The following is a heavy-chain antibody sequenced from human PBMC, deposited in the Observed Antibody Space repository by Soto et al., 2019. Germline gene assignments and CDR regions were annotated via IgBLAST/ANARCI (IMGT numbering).Heavy chain of an antibody. V-gene: IGHV4-59*01. D-gene: IGHD1-26*01. CDR2: IYYTGLS. CDR1: GGSISSYY. J-gene: IGHJ4*02. CDR3: ARLGGSYAVPHFDY. Sequence: SETLSLTCTVSGGSISSYYWSWIRQPPGKGLEWIGYIYYTGLSNSNPSLNSRVTMSVDTSKNQFSLKLSSVTAADTAVYYCARLGGSYAVPHFDYWGQGTLVTVSS.